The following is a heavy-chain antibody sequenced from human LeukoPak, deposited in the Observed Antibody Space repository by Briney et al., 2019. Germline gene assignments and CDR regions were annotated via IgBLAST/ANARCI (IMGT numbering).Heavy chain of an antibody. D-gene: IGHD6-13*01. CDR2: IYYSGST. CDR3: ARHGESNSWYTWFDP. CDR1: GDSMSSSSYY. Sequence: SETLSLTCTVSGDSMSSSSYYWGWIRQPPGKGLEWIGRIYYSGSTHYNPSLKSRVTISLDTSKNQFSLNLSSVTAADKAVYYCARHGESNSWYTWFDPWGQGTLVTVSS. V-gene: IGHV4-39*01. J-gene: IGHJ5*02.